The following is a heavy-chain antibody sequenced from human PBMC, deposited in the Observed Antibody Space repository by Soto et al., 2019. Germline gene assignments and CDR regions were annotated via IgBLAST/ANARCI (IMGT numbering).Heavy chain of an antibody. CDR1: GFSFDDYA. J-gene: IGHJ6*02. CDR3: AKRTGGTANGMGV. V-gene: IGHV3-9*01. D-gene: IGHD2-21*02. Sequence: EVQVVESGGGLVQPGRSLRLSCAASGFSFDDYAMHWVRQAPGKGLEWVSGISWNSGTIGYADSVKGRFTISRDNAKNSLYLQMNSLRAEDTALYYWAKRTGGTANGMGVWGQGTTVTVSS. CDR2: ISWNSGTI.